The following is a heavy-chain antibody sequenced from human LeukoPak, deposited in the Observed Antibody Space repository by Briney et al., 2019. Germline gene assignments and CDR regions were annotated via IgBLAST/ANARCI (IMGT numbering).Heavy chain of an antibody. Sequence: SQTLSLACAISGDSVSSNIAAWNWVRQSASRGLELLGRTYYRSKWYNDYAVSLKIRRTIKPDASNNQFALQRNSLTPEDTAVYYCESAVAGRKHNLFDPWGQGTLVTVSS. CDR3: ESAVAGRKHNLFDP. V-gene: IGHV6-1*01. D-gene: IGHD6-19*01. J-gene: IGHJ5*02. CDR2: TYYRSKWYN. CDR1: GDSVSSNIAA.